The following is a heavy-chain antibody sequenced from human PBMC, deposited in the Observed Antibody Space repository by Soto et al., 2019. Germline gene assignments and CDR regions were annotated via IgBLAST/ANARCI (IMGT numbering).Heavy chain of an antibody. J-gene: IGHJ5*02. CDR3: ARDSGLRYFDWLLGGFDP. Sequence: SETLSLTCTVSGGSISSYYWSWIRQPPGKGLEWIGYIYYSGSTNYNPSLKSRVTISVDKSKNQFSLKLSSVTAADTAVYYCARDSGLRYFDWLLGGFDPWGQGTLVTVSS. CDR1: GGSISSYY. V-gene: IGHV4-59*12. D-gene: IGHD3-9*01. CDR2: IYYSGST.